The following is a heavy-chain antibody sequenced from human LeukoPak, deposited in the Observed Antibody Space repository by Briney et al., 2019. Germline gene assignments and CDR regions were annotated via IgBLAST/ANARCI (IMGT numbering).Heavy chain of an antibody. Sequence: PGGSLRLSCAASGFTFSSYGMHWVRQAPGKGLEWVAVIWYDGSNKYYADSVKGRFTISRDNSKNTLYLQMNSLRAEDTAVYYCARGRITGTDFDYWGQGTPVTVSS. CDR1: GFTFSSYG. D-gene: IGHD1-7*01. J-gene: IGHJ4*02. CDR2: IWYDGSNK. CDR3: ARGRITGTDFDY. V-gene: IGHV3-33*01.